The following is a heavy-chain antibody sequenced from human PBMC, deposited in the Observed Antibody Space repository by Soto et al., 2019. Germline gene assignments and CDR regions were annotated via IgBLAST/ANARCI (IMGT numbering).Heavy chain of an antibody. J-gene: IGHJ4*02. D-gene: IGHD6-6*01. CDR2: IYYSGST. CDR3: ARGYRSSYAFDY. V-gene: IGHV4-30-4*01. CDR1: GGSISSGDYY. Sequence: SETLSLTCTVSGGSISSGDYYWSWIRQPPGKGLEWIGYIYYSGSTYYNPSLKSRVTISVDTSKNQFSLKLSSVTAADTAVYYCARGYRSSYAFDYWGQGTLVTVSS.